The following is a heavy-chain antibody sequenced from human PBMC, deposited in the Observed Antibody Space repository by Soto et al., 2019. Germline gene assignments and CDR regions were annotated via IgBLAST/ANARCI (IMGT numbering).Heavy chain of an antibody. CDR2: IIPILGIA. V-gene: IGHV1-69*02. J-gene: IGHJ4*02. CDR1: GGTFSSYT. Sequence: SVKVSCKASGGTFSSYTISWVRQAPGQGLEWMGRIIPILGIANYAQKFQGRVTITADKSTSTAYMELSSLRSEDTAVYYCARGPYDSEKGFLDYWGEGTLVNVS. D-gene: IGHD3-3*01. CDR3: ARGPYDSEKGFLDY.